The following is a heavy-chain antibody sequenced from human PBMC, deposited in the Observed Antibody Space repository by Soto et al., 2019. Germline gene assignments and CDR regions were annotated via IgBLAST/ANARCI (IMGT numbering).Heavy chain of an antibody. D-gene: IGHD4-17*01. V-gene: IGHV1-69*12. Sequence: QVQLVQSAAEVKRPGSSVKVSCKVSGGTFNNHVINWVRQAPGPGLEWMGEIVPIFGTRNYAQEFQGRVTMIADETTTTAYMELSSLRSEDTAVYYCATDQTRVGTYGGNSLDYWGQGTLVIVST. CDR2: IVPIFGTR. CDR1: GGTFNNHV. CDR3: ATDQTRVGTYGGNSLDY. J-gene: IGHJ4*02.